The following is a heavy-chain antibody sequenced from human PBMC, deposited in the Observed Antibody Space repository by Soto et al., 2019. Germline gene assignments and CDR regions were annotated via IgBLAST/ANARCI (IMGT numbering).Heavy chain of an antibody. J-gene: IGHJ4*02. Sequence: SXTLSLTCTVSGGSIGSGDYYWSWIRQPPGKGLEWIGYIYYSGSTYYNPSLKSRVTISVDTSKNHFSLKLSSVTAADTAVYYCATIKLGSNRLDYWGQGTLVTVSS. D-gene: IGHD3-10*01. CDR3: ATIKLGSNRLDY. CDR2: IYYSGST. CDR1: GGSIGSGDYY. V-gene: IGHV4-30-4*01.